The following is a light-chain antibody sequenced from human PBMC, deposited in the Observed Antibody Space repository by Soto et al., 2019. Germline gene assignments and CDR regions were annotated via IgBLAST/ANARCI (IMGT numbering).Light chain of an antibody. Sequence: QSVLTQPPSASGSPGQSVTISCTGTSSDVGGYNYVSWYQQHPGKAPKLMIYDVSKRPSGVPDRFSGSKSGNTASLTISGLQAEDEAEYYCSSYTNINTRACVFGTGTKVTVL. V-gene: IGLV2-8*01. CDR2: DVS. CDR1: SSDVGGYNY. J-gene: IGLJ1*01. CDR3: SSYTNINTRACV.